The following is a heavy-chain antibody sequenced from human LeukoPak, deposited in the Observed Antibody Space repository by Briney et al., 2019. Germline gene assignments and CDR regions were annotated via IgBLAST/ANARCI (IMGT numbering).Heavy chain of an antibody. Sequence: SGTLSVTRVFYGGSFSGYYWSSIRPPPAKGVEWMGEIYHSGSNNHNPSLKSRATSSVDTSKPKFSRKLSSVTAAETAVYYCASFCGSDCYSSSIHYYYGMDVWGQGATVTVSS. V-gene: IGHV4-34*04. CDR2: IYHSGSN. D-gene: IGHD2-21*02. CDR3: ASFCGSDCYSSSIHYYYGMDV. J-gene: IGHJ6*02. CDR1: GGSFSGYY.